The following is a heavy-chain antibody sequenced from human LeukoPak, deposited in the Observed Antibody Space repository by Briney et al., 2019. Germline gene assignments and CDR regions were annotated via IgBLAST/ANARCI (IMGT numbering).Heavy chain of an antibody. J-gene: IGHJ3*02. Sequence: SETLSLTCTVSGDSISSNPYYRGWFRQPPENGLEWIGSIYYSGSTYYNPSLKSRVTISVDTSKNQFSLKLSSVTAADTAVYYCARGARTYYYDSNRAFDIWGQGTMVTVSS. CDR3: ARGARTYYYDSNRAFDI. D-gene: IGHD3-22*01. V-gene: IGHV4-39*07. CDR2: IYYSGST. CDR1: GDSISSNPYY.